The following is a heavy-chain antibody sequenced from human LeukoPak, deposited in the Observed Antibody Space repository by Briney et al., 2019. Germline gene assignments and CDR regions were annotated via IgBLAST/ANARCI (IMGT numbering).Heavy chain of an antibody. D-gene: IGHD6-13*01. J-gene: IGHJ6*02. CDR3: ARGGIAAAGVAYYYYYGMDV. V-gene: IGHV4-4*07. CDR1: GGSISTYY. Sequence: SETLSLTCTVSGGSISTYYWSWIRQSAGKGLEWIGRIFSSGSTNYNPSLKSRVTISVDTSKNQFSLKLSSVTAADTAVYYCARGGIAAAGVAYYYYYGMDVWGQGTTVTVSS. CDR2: IFSSGST.